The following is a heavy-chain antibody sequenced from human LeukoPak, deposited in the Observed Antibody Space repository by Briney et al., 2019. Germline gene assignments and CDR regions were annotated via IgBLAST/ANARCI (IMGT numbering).Heavy chain of an antibody. CDR1: GFTISSYG. CDR2: ISGSGGST. CDR3: AKGYSGYYAMYYFDY. Sequence: GGSLRLSCAASGFTISSYGMGWVRQAPGKGLEWASAISGSGGSTYSSDPVKGRFTISRDNSRNTLYLQMNSLRVEDTAEYYCAKGYSGYYAMYYFDYWGQGTRVTVSS. V-gene: IGHV3-23*01. D-gene: IGHD3-22*01. J-gene: IGHJ4*02.